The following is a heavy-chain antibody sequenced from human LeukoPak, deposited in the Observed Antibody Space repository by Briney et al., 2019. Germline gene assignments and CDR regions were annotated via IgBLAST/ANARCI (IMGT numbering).Heavy chain of an antibody. D-gene: IGHD3-3*01. CDR2: ISSSSSTI. J-gene: IGHJ4*02. CDR3: ARGPSGYYDD. CDR1: GFTFSSYS. V-gene: IGHV3-48*01. Sequence: GGSLRLSCAPSGFTFSSYSMNWVRQAPGEGVEGGSYISSSSSTIYYADSVKGRFTISRDNAKNTLYLQMNTLRAEDTAVYDLARGPSGYYDDWGQRALVTVSS.